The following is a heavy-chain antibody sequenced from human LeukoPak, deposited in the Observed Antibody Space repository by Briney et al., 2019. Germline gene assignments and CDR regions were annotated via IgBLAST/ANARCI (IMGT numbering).Heavy chain of an antibody. D-gene: IGHD3-10*01. CDR1: GFTFSSYG. CDR2: ISYDGSNK. V-gene: IGHV3-30*18. J-gene: IGHJ4*02. Sequence: PGRSLRLSCAASGFTFSSYGMHWVRQAPGKGLEWVAVISYDGSNKYYADSVKGRFTISRDNSKNTLYLQMNSLRAEDTAVYYCANSPVTIWFGDPSFVYWGQGTLVTVSS. CDR3: ANSPVTIWFGDPSFVY.